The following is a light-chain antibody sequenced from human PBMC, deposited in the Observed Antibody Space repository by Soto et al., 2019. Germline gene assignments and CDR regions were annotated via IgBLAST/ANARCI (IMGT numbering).Light chain of an antibody. CDR2: EAS. V-gene: IGKV1-5*03. J-gene: IGKJ4*01. Sequence: DTQMTQSPSTLSASIGARVTITCRASQNINRWLAWYQQKPGKAPKLLIYEASILESGVPSRFSGSGFGTEFTLTISSLQPDDFATYYCHQCNSFPLTFGGGTKVEMK. CDR1: QNINRW. CDR3: HQCNSFPLT.